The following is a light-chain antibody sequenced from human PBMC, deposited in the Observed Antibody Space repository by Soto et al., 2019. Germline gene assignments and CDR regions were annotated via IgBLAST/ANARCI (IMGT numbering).Light chain of an antibody. J-gene: IGLJ3*02. V-gene: IGLV2-8*01. Sequence: QSVLTQPPSASGSPGQSVAISCAGTSSDVGGYNSVSWYQQHPGKAPKLMIYEVSTRPSGVPDRFSVSKSGNTASLIVSGLQAEDEADYYCSSYAGSNNLVFGGGTKVTVL. CDR3: SSYAGSNNLV. CDR1: SSDVGGYNS. CDR2: EVS.